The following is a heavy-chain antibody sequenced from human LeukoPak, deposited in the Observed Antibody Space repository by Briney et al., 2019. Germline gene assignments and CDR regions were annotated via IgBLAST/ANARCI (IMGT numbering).Heavy chain of an antibody. CDR1: GFTFSSYS. CDR3: ARAAIAAARIYYYMDV. J-gene: IGHJ6*03. CDR2: ISTSSSYI. D-gene: IGHD6-13*01. V-gene: IGHV3-21*01. Sequence: PGGSLRLSCAASGFTFSSYSMNWVRQAPGKGLEWVLFISTSSSYIHNADSVKGRFTISRDNAENSLYLQMNSLRAEDTAVYYCARAAIAAARIYYYMDVWGKGTTVTISS.